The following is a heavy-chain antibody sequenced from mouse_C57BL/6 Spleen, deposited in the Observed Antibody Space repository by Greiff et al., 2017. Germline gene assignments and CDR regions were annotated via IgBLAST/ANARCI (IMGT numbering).Heavy chain of an antibody. CDR1: GYKFTDYN. J-gene: IGHJ4*01. V-gene: IGHV1-22*01. CDR3: GFPRGYYAMDY. CDR2: INPNNGGT. Sequence: EVKVVESGPELVKPGASVKMSCKASGYKFTDYNMHWVKQSHGKSLEWIGYINPNNGGTSYNQKFKVKATLTVNKYSSTADMELRSLTSEDSAVYYCGFPRGYYAMDYWGQGTSVTVSS.